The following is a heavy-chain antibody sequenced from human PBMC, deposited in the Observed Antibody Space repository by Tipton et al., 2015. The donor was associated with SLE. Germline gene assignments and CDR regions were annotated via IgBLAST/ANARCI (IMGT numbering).Heavy chain of an antibody. D-gene: IGHD3-3*01. V-gene: IGHV4-34*01. CDR3: ARGGRFLEWLTY. J-gene: IGHJ4*02. CDR2: INHSGST. Sequence: TLSLTCAVYGGSFSGYYWSWIRQPPGKGLEWIGEINHSGSTNYSPSLKSRVTISVDTSKNQFSLKLSSVTAADTAVYYCARGGRFLEWLTYWGQGTLVTVSS. CDR1: GGSFSGYY.